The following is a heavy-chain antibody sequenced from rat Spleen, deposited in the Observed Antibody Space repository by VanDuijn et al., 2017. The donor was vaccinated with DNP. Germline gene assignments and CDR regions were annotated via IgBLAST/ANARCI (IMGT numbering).Heavy chain of an antibody. D-gene: IGHD3-2*01. CDR3: ARDLAISGY. CDR1: GFSLTSYN. CDR2: IWNTGGT. V-gene: IGHV2-41*01. Sequence: QVQLKESGPGLVQPSQTLSLTCTVAGFSLTSYNVHWVRQPPGKGLEWMGVIWNTGGTRYNSALKSRLSISKDTSKSQVFLKMNSLQTEDTATYYCARDLAISGYWGQGVMVTVSS. J-gene: IGHJ2*01.